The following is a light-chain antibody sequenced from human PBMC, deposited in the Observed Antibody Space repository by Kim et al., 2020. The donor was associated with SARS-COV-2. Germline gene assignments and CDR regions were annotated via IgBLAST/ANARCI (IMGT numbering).Light chain of an antibody. J-gene: IGLJ1*01. CDR3: QSYDSRLTGSV. Sequence: RVPSSWTRSRSKIGPLYAAPWYQLTPGTAPKFLIYGNSTRPSGVPDRFSGSKSGTSASLTITGLQAEDEADYFCQSYDSRLTGSVFGPGTKVTVL. V-gene: IGLV1-40*01. CDR1: RSKIGPLYA. CDR2: GNS.